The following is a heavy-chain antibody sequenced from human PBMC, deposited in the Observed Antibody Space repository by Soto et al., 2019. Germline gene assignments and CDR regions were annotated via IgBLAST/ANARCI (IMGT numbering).Heavy chain of an antibody. CDR1: GFTLSDYY. V-gene: IGHV3-11*01. CDR2: ISSSGSTI. J-gene: IGHJ3*02. Sequence: PXGSLLLSCAAAGFTLSDYYMNWIRQAPGKGLEGVSCISSSGSTIYYADSVKGRFTISRDNAKNSLYLQMNSLRAEDTAVYYCARESYGRSHPDAFDIWGQGSMVTVS. CDR3: ARESYGRSHPDAFDI. D-gene: IGHD5-18*01.